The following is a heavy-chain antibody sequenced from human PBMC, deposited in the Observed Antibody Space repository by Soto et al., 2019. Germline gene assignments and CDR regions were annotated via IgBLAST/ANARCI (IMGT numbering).Heavy chain of an antibody. Sequence: QVQLVESGGGVVQPGRSLRLSCAASGFTFSSYGMHWVRQAPGKGLEWVALVWYDGGNKYYADSVKGRFTISRDNSKNTLYLQMHSLRDEDPAVYYCVRAAGYSGNDYVYYYGMDVWGQGTTVTVSS. J-gene: IGHJ6*02. CDR1: GFTFSSYG. V-gene: IGHV3-33*01. CDR3: VRAAGYSGNDYVYYYGMDV. CDR2: VWYDGGNK. D-gene: IGHD5-12*01.